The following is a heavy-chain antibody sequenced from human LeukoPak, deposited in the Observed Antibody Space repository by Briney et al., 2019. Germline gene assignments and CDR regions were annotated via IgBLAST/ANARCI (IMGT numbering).Heavy chain of an antibody. CDR2: IKRDGSEK. CDR3: VRDGVITIFGVVIRHSAFDI. Sequence: PGGSLRLSCAASGFTFSSYWMSWVRQAPGKGLEWVANIKRDGSEKYYVDSVKGRFTISRDNAKNSLYLQMNSLRAEDTAVYYCVRDGVITIFGVVIRHSAFDIWAKGQWSPSLQ. J-gene: IGHJ3*02. CDR1: GFTFSSYW. D-gene: IGHD3-3*01. V-gene: IGHV3-7*01.